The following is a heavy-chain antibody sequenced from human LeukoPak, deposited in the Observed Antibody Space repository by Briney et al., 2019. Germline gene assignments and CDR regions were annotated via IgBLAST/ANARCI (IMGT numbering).Heavy chain of an antibody. Sequence: GGSLRLSCAVSGFTFYDYAMHWVRQTPGKGLEWVSGISWNSGNIAYADFVGGRFTISRDNAKNSLSLQMNSLSDEDTAVYYCAKDAYGGATFFYYMDVWGKGTTVTASS. J-gene: IGHJ6*03. V-gene: IGHV3-9*01. D-gene: IGHD2/OR15-2a*01. CDR1: GFTFYDYA. CDR3: AKDAYGGATFFYYMDV. CDR2: ISWNSGNI.